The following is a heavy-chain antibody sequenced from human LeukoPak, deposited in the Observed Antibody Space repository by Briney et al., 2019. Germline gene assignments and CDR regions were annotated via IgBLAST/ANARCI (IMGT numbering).Heavy chain of an antibody. D-gene: IGHD6-13*01. CDR3: ARAIPHIAAAGDYYYYMDV. CDR1: GGTISTYA. CDR2: IIPVFGTA. J-gene: IGHJ6*03. Sequence: SVKVSCKASGGTISTYAISWVRQAPGQGLEWMGGIIPVFGTANYAQKFQGRVTITTDESTSTAYMELSSLRSEDTAVYYCARAIPHIAAAGDYYYYMDVWGKGTTVTVSS. V-gene: IGHV1-69*05.